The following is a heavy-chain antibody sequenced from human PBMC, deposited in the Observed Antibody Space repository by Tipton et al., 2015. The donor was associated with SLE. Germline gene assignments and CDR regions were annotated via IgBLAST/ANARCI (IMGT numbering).Heavy chain of an antibody. J-gene: IGHJ4*02. V-gene: IGHV3-7*01. D-gene: IGHD3-22*01. CDR2: IKEDGSEK. CDR3: ARERPSTSHGDYFIEY. CDR1: GFTFSSNW. Sequence: SLRLSCAASGFTFSSNWMSWVRQAPGKGLEWVANIKEDGSEKYFVDSVKGRFTISRDNAKNSLYLQMNSLRAEDTAVYYCARERPSTSHGDYFIEYWDQGTVIPVSS.